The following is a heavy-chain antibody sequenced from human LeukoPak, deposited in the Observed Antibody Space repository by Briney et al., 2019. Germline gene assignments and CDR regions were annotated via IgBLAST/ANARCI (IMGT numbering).Heavy chain of an antibody. V-gene: IGHV1-2*02. D-gene: IGHD6-19*01. J-gene: IGHJ5*02. CDR3: ARGGQYSSRWSALWADWFDP. CDR2: INPNSGGT. Sequence: ASVKVSCKASGYTFTGYYMHWVRQAPGQGLEWRGWINPNSGGTNYAQKFQGRVTMTRDTSISTAYMELSRLRSDDTDVYYCARGGQYSSRWSALWADWFDPWGKGTLVTVSS. CDR1: GYTFTGYY.